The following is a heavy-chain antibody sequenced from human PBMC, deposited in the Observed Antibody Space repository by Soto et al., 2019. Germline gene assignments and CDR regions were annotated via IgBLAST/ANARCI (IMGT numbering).Heavy chain of an antibody. CDR2: MNPNSGNT. CDR3: ARSVPVFWSGYPSGMDV. J-gene: IGHJ6*02. D-gene: IGHD3-3*01. Sequence: QVQLVQSGAEVKKPGASVKVSCKASGYTFTSYDINWVRQATGQGLEWMGWMNPNSGNTGYAQKFQGRVTMTRNTSISTAYMELSSLRYEDTAVYYCARSVPVFWSGYPSGMDVWGQGTTVTVSS. V-gene: IGHV1-8*01. CDR1: GYTFTSYD.